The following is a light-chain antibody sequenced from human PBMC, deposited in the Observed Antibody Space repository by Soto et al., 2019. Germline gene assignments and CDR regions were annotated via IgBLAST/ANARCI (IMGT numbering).Light chain of an antibody. J-gene: IGKJ4*01. V-gene: IGKV3-20*01. Sequence: IVLTQSPGTLSLSPEDRATLSCRASQSLGNTFLAWYQQKPGQAPRLLIYDASSRATGIPDRFSGRGSGTDFTLTISRLQPEDFAVYYCQQFGSGPVTLGGGTKVDI. CDR1: QSLGNTF. CDR3: QQFGSGPVT. CDR2: DAS.